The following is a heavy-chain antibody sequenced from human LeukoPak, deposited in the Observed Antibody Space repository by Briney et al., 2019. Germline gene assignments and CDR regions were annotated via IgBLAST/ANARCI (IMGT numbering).Heavy chain of an antibody. J-gene: IGHJ5*02. Sequence: SVKVSCKASGGTFSSYVISWVRQAPGQGLEWMGRIIPILGIANYAQKFQGRVTITADKSTSTAYMELSSLRSEDTAVYYCARDNVVVPAAITWFDPWGQGTLVTVSS. V-gene: IGHV1-69*04. CDR2: IIPILGIA. CDR3: ARDNVVVPAAITWFDP. CDR1: GGTFSSYV. D-gene: IGHD2-2*01.